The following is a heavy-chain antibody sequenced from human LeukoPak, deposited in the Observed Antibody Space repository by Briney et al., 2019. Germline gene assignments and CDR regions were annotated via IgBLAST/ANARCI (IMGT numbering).Heavy chain of an antibody. CDR3: ATHSSGERSAGYFDY. V-gene: IGHV3-48*02. Sequence: GGSLRLSCAASGFTFYSHSMNWVRQAPGKGLEWVSYISHTSSTIYYADSVKGRFTISRDNAKNSLYLQMNSLRDEDTAVYYCATHSSGERSAGYFDYCGQGTLVTASS. D-gene: IGHD3-10*01. CDR2: ISHTSSTI. CDR1: GFTFYSHS. J-gene: IGHJ4*02.